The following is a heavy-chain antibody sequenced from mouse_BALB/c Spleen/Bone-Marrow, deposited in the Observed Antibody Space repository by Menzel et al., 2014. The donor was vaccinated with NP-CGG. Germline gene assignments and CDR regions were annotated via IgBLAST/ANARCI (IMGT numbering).Heavy chain of an antibody. CDR2: ISGGGSYT. CDR3: ARHAYYDQTEVSFVY. V-gene: IGHV5-9-2*01. CDR1: GFTFNNYG. D-gene: IGHD2-4*01. J-gene: IGHJ3*01. Sequence: EVQLQESGGGLVKSGGSLKLSCAASGFTFNNYGMSWVRQTPEKRLEWVATISGGGSYTFYPDSVKGRFTISRDNAKNDLYLQLSSLRSGDTALYYCARHAYYDQTEVSFVYWGQGTLVTVSA.